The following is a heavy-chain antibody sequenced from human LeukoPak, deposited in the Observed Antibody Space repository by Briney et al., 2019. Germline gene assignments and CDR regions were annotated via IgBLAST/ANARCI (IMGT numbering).Heavy chain of an antibody. Sequence: ASVKVSCKAFGYTFTSYGISWVRQAPGQGLEWMGWISGYNGNTNYAQEFRGRVTMTIETSTSTAYMELRSLGSDDTAVYYCARDHGYDYVWGSYRSDYWGQGTLVTVSS. J-gene: IGHJ4*02. CDR3: ARDHGYDYVWGSYRSDY. V-gene: IGHV1-18*01. D-gene: IGHD3-16*02. CDR2: ISGYNGNT. CDR1: GYTFTSYG.